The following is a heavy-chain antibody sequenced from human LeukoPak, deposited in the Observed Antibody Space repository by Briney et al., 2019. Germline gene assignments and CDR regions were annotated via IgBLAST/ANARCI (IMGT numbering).Heavy chain of an antibody. J-gene: IGHJ3*02. CDR1: GASITNYY. D-gene: IGHD3-10*01. CDR2: IYYSGST. Sequence: PSETLSLTCTVSGASITNYYWSWIRQPPGKGLEWIGYIYYSGSTNYNPSLNSRVTISIDKSNNQFSLKVNSVTAADTAVYYCARGRGSLDGFDIWGQGTMVTVSS. CDR3: ARGRGSLDGFDI. V-gene: IGHV4-59*01.